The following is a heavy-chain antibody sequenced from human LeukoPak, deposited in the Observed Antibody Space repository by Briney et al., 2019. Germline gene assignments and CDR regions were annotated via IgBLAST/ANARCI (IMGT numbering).Heavy chain of an antibody. D-gene: IGHD3-10*01. Sequence: ASVKVSCKASGFPFTSYFLHWVRQAPGQGLERMGVINPRGDSTNYAQKFQGRDTMTRETSTSTDYMELSSLRSEDTAVNYCARDTSNYNSLWLDPWGQGTLVTVSS. CDR2: INPRGDST. V-gene: IGHV1-46*01. J-gene: IGHJ5*02. CDR3: ARDTSNYNSLWLDP. CDR1: GFPFTSYF.